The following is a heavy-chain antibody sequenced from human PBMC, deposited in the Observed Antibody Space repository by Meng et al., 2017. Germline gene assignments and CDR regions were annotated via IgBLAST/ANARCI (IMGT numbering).Heavy chain of an antibody. CDR1: GFTFSSYS. CDR2: ISSSSSYI. V-gene: IGHV3-21*01. J-gene: IGHJ4*02. D-gene: IGHD6-19*01. Sequence: GESLKISCAASGFTFSSYSMNWVRQAPGKGLEWVSSISSSSSYIYYADSVKGRFTISRDNAKNSLYLQMNSLRAEDTAVYYCARRTGSSGWKFDYWGQGTLVTVSS. CDR3: ARRTGSSGWKFDY.